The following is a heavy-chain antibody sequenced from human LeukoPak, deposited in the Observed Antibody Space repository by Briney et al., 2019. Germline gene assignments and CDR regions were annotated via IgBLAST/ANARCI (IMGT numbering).Heavy chain of an antibody. Sequence: SETLSLTCTVSGGSISSYYWSWLRQPPGKGLEWIGYIYYSGSTNYNPSLKSRVTISVDTSKNQFSLKLSSVTAADTAVYYCARFSDGYNFDYWGQGTLVTVSS. CDR1: GGSISSYY. CDR2: IYYSGST. CDR3: ARFSDGYNFDY. J-gene: IGHJ4*02. D-gene: IGHD5-24*01. V-gene: IGHV4-59*08.